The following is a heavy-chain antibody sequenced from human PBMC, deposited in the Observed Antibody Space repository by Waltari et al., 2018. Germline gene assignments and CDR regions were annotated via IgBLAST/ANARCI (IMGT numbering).Heavy chain of an antibody. CDR1: GYSISSGYY. CDR3: ARVFSVRGVIITYYYGMDV. Sequence: QVQLQESGPGLVKPSETLSLTCAVSGYSISSGYYWGWIRQPPGQGLEWIGSIYHSGSTYYNPSLKSRVTISVDTSKNQFSLKLSSVTAADTAVYYCARVFSVRGVIITYYYGMDVWGQGTTVTVSS. V-gene: IGHV4-38-2*01. J-gene: IGHJ6*02. CDR2: IYHSGST. D-gene: IGHD3-10*01.